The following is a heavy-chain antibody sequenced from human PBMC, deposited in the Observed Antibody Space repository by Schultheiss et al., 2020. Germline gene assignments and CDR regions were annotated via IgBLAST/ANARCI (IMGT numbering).Heavy chain of an antibody. D-gene: IGHD2-8*01. CDR3: ARDKLMVYAIQLGNWFDP. CDR2: IYTSGST. J-gene: IGHJ5*02. Sequence: SETLSLTCTVSGGSISSYYWSWIRQPAGKGLEWIGRIYTSGSTNYNPSLKSRVTMSVDTSKNQFSLKLSSVTAADTAVYYCARDKLMVYAIQLGNWFDPWGQGTLVTVSS. CDR1: GGSISSYY. V-gene: IGHV4-4*07.